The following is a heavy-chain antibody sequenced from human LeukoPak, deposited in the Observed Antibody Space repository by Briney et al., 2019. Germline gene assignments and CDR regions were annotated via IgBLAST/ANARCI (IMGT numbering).Heavy chain of an antibody. J-gene: IGHJ4*02. CDR2: ISGSGGST. D-gene: IGHD1-26*01. CDR1: GFTFSSYA. CDR3: ARGYSGNYRIDY. V-gene: IGHV3-23*01. Sequence: GGSLRLSCAASGFTFSSYAMSWVRQAPGKGLEWVSAISGSGGSTYYADSVKGRFTISRDNAKNTLYLQMNSLRAEDTAVYYCARGYSGNYRIDYWGQGTLVTASS.